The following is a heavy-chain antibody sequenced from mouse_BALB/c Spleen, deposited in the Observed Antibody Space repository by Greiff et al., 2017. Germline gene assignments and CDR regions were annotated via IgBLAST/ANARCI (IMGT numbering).Heavy chain of an antibody. CDR1: GYSITSGYY. CDR2: ISYDGSN. J-gene: IGHJ3*01. V-gene: IGHV3-6*02. D-gene: IGHD1-1*01. CDR3: ARDTLYYGSSGGFAY. Sequence: DVKLQESGPGLVKPSQSLSLTCSVTGYSITSGYYWNWIRQFPGNKLEWMGYISYDGSNNYNPSLKNRISITRDTSKNQFFLKLNSVTTEDTATYYCARDTLYYGSSGGFAYWGQGTLVTVSA.